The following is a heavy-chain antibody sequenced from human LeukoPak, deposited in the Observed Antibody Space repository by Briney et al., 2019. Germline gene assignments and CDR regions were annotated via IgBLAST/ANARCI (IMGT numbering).Heavy chain of an antibody. D-gene: IGHD3-10*01. CDR1: GFTFSNYW. V-gene: IGHV3-7*04. CDR2: INQDGSQK. Sequence: GGSLRLSCAASGFTFSNYWMTRVRQAPGKGLEWVANINQDGSQKDYVDSVKGRFTVSRDNARNSLYLQMNTLRAEDTAVYYCARSYDTMVRGTVLHYFDFWGRGTLVTVSS. J-gene: IGHJ4*02. CDR3: ARSYDTMVRGTVLHYFDF.